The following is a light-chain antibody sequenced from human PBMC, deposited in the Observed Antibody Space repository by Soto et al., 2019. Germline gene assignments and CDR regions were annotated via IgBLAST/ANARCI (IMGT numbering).Light chain of an antibody. V-gene: IGLV2-14*03. CDR3: SSFTSDRIYV. CDR2: GVT. J-gene: IGLJ1*01. Sequence: QSVLTQPTSLSVSPGQSSTISCTGNHNDIGTYDYVSWYQQHPGRAPRLLIYGVTTRPSGISDRFSASKSGLTASLTISGLQPEDEADYYCSSFTSDRIYVFGTGNKVTVL. CDR1: HNDIGTYDY.